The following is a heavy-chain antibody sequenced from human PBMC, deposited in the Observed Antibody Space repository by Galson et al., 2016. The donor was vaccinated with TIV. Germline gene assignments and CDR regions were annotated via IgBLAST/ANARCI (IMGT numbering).Heavy chain of an antibody. J-gene: IGHJ6*02. V-gene: IGHV3-9*01. D-gene: IGHD2-15*01. CDR3: VKDMRRGCDGVNCYTYYFYFYGLDV. CDR2: ISWNGGNI. CDR1: GFGFADYA. Sequence: SLRLSCAASGFGFADYAMHWVRQAPGKGLEWVSGISWNGGNIGYADSVKGRFTISRANRKNFVFLQMNSLRAEDTALYYCVKDMRRGCDGVNCYTYYFYFYGLDVWGQGTTVTVSS.